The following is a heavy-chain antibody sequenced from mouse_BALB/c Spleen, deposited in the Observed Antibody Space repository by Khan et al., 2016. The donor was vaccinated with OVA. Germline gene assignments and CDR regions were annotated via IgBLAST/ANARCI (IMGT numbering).Heavy chain of an antibody. J-gene: IGHJ3*01. D-gene: IGHD2-14*01. Sequence: QVQLKESGAELARPGASMKMSCKASGYTFTSYTMHWVRQRPGQAPEWIGHINPSNDYTNYNQNFKDKATLIVDKSSSTAYMQLSSLTSEDSAVYYCVIEGAYHRSDGWFAYWGQGTLVTVSA. CDR2: INPSNDYT. CDR3: VIEGAYHRSDGWFAY. CDR1: GYTFTSYT. V-gene: IGHV1-4*01.